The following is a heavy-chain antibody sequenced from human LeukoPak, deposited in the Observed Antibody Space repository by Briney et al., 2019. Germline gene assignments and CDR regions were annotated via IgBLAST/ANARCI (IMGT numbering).Heavy chain of an antibody. D-gene: IGHD5-18*01. CDR3: ATHVGQDTAMVHDAFDI. J-gene: IGHJ3*02. V-gene: IGHV4-34*01. Sequence: SETLSLTCAVYGGSFSGYYWSWIRQPPGKGLEWIGEINHSGSTNYNPSLKSRVTISVDTSKNQFSLKLSSVTAADTAVYYCATHVGQDTAMVHDAFDIWGQGTMVTVSS. CDR2: INHSGST. CDR1: GGSFSGYY.